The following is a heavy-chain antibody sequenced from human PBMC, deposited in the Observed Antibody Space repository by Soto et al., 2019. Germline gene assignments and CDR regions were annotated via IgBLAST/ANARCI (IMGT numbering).Heavy chain of an antibody. CDR1: GASLSSYC. Sequence: SETLSLTCTVSGASLSSYCWSWVRQPPGKGLEWIGYIYSGSTNYNPSLKSRVTMSVDTSKNQFSLKLSSVTAADTAVYYCARACSSNSCYDVFDYWGQGTLVTVCS. J-gene: IGHJ4*02. D-gene: IGHD2-2*01. V-gene: IGHV4-59*12. CDR2: IYSGST. CDR3: ARACSSNSCYDVFDY.